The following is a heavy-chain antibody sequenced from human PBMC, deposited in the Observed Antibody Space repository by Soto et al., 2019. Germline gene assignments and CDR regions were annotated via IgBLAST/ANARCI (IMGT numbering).Heavy chain of an antibody. D-gene: IGHD6-13*01. J-gene: IGHJ4*02. CDR3: ARVGAAAYDY. Sequence: TGGSLRLSCAASGFTFSSYSMNWVRQAPGKGLEWVSSISSSSSYIYYADSVKGRFTISRDNAKNSLYLQMNSLRAEDTAVYYCARVGAAAYDYWGQGTLVTVSS. V-gene: IGHV3-21*01. CDR2: ISSSSSYI. CDR1: GFTFSSYS.